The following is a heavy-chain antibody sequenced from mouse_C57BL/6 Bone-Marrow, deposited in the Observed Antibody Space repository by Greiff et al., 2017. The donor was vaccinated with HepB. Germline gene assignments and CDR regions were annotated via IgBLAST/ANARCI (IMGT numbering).Heavy chain of an antibody. CDR1: GYTFTSYW. Sequence: QVQLQQPGAELVRPGTSVKLSCKASGYTFTSYWMHWVKQRPGQGLEWIGVIDPSDSYTNYNQKFKGKATLTVDTSSSTAYMQLSSLTSEDSAVYYCARGPLLPYRGYYAMDYWGQGTSVTVSS. J-gene: IGHJ4*01. CDR2: IDPSDSYT. CDR3: ARGPLLPYRGYYAMDY. D-gene: IGHD1-1*01. V-gene: IGHV1-59*01.